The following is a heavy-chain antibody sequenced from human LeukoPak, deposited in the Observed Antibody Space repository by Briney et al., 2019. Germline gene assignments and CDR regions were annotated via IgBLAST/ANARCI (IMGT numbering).Heavy chain of an antibody. J-gene: IGHJ5*02. CDR1: GGSISRYY. CDR3: VRDGGSSWINWFDP. Sequence: SETLSLTCTVSGGSISRYYWSWIRQPPGKGLEWIGYIYYSGSTNYNPSLKSRVTISVDTSKNQFSLKLSSVTAADTAVYYCVRDGGSSWINWFDPWGQGTLVTVSS. V-gene: IGHV4-59*01. CDR2: IYYSGST. D-gene: IGHD6-13*01.